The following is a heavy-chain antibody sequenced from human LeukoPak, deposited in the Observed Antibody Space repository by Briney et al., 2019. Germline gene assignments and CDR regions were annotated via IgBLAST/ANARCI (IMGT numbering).Heavy chain of an antibody. CDR1: GGTFSSYA. CDR2: IIPIFGTA. CDR3: ARDRNRDEDFDH. V-gene: IGHV1-69*05. Sequence: ASVKVSCKASGGTFSSYAISWVRQAPGQGLEWMGGIIPIFGTANYAQKFQGRVTITTDESTSAAYMELSSLRSEDTAVYYCARDRNRDEDFDHWGQGTQVTVSS. D-gene: IGHD5-24*01. J-gene: IGHJ4*02.